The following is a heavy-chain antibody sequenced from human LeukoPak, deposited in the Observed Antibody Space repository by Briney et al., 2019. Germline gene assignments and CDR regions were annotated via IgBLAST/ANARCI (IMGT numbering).Heavy chain of an antibody. D-gene: IGHD2-2*01. V-gene: IGHV1-18*01. CDR3: ARDFYCSSTSCPKTYYYYMDV. CDR2: ISAYNGNT. CDR1: GYTFTSYG. J-gene: IGHJ6*03. Sequence: ASVKVSCKASGYTFTSYGISWVRQAPGQGLEWMGWISAYNGNTNYAQKLQGRVTMTTDTSTSTAYMELRSLRSDDTAVYYCARDFYCSSTSCPKTYYYYMDVWGKGTTVTVSS.